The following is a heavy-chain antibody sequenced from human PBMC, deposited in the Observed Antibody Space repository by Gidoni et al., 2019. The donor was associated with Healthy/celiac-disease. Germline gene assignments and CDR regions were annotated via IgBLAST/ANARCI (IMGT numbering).Heavy chain of an antibody. J-gene: IGHJ6*02. Sequence: QVQLQQWGAGLLTPSETLSLTCAVYGGSFSGYYWTWIRQPPGKGLEGIGEIHHSGSTNYNPSLKSRVTISVDTSKNQFSLKLSSVTAADTAVYYCARGGRGAAAGRYYYYYGMDVWGQGTTVTVSS. D-gene: IGHD6-13*01. CDR1: GGSFSGYY. CDR2: IHHSGST. CDR3: ARGGRGAAAGRYYYYYGMDV. V-gene: IGHV4-34*01.